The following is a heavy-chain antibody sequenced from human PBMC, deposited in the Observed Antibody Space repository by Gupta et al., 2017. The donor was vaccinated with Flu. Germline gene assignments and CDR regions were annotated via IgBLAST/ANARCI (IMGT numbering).Heavy chain of an antibody. CDR2: INHSGGAT. Sequence: QVQLVQSGAAVEKPGASVKVSCRASGYMFAGYYMHWVRQAPGQGLVWMGMINHSGGATTYSQRFQGRLSMTMDTSTSTGYLEVSSLRSEDTAIYFCAIRYEADAFDVWGQGTTVTVS. J-gene: IGHJ3*01. CDR1: GYMFAGYY. D-gene: IGHD5-12*01. V-gene: IGHV1-46*01. CDR3: AIRYEADAFDV.